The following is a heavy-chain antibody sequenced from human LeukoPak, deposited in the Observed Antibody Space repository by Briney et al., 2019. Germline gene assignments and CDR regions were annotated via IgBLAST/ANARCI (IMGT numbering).Heavy chain of an antibody. CDR1: GFGFRSYG. Sequence: GGSLRLSCAASGFGFRSYGMHWVRQAPGKGLEWVAVIWYDGSNEDYADSVKGRFTISRDNFKNTLYLQMNSLSAGDTAVYYCARSPGYSGSPFDLWGRGTLVTVSS. V-gene: IGHV3-33*01. CDR2: IWYDGSNE. J-gene: IGHJ2*01. CDR3: ARSPGYSGSPFDL. D-gene: IGHD5-12*01.